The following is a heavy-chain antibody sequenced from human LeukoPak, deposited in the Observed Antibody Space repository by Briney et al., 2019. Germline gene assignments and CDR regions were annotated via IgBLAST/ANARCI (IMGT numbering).Heavy chain of an antibody. CDR3: ARWAYYDILTGYYNPNFDY. Sequence: ASVKVSCKASGYTFTSYAMNWVRQAPGQGLEWMGWINTNTGNPTYAQGFTGRFVFSLDTSVSTAYLQISSLKAEDTAVYYCARWAYYDILTGYYNPNFDYWGQGTLVTVSS. V-gene: IGHV7-4-1*02. CDR1: GYTFTSYA. D-gene: IGHD3-9*01. J-gene: IGHJ4*02. CDR2: INTNTGNP.